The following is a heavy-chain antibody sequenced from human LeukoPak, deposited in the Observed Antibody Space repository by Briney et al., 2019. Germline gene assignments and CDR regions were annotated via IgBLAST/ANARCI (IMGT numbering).Heavy chain of an antibody. V-gene: IGHV3-9*01. CDR3: AKDKGAGAAGIFDY. CDR1: GFTFDDYA. J-gene: IGHJ4*02. D-gene: IGHD6-13*01. CDR2: ISWNSGSI. Sequence: GRSLRLSCAASGFTFDDYAMPWVRQAPGKGLEWVSGISWNSGSIGYADSVKGRFTISRDNAKNSLYLQMNSLRAEDTALYYCAKDKGAGAAGIFDYWGQGTLVTVSS.